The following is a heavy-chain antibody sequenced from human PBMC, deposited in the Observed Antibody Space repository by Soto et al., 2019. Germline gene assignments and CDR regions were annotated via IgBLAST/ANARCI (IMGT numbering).Heavy chain of an antibody. Sequence: SETLSRTCTVSGGSIDNYEYYWTWIRQPPGKGLEWVGYIYYSGRTNYNPSLNSRLTISLDTSKNQFSLRLTSVSAADTALYYCARDRSNSPDYFDFWDQVPISTVST. CDR3: ARDRSNSPDYFDF. CDR1: GGSIDNYEYY. D-gene: IGHD6-6*01. J-gene: IGHJ4*02. V-gene: IGHV4-30-4*01. CDR2: IYYSGRT.